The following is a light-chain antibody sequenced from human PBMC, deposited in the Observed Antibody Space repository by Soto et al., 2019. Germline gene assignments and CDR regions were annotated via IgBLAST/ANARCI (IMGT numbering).Light chain of an antibody. Sequence: IQLTQSPSSLSASVGDRDTITCRASQGISSYLAWYQQKPGKAPKLLIDAASTVQSGVPSRFSGSGSGTDFTLTISSLQPEDFATDSCQQLNSYPLFTFGPGTKVDI. CDR2: AAS. V-gene: IGKV1-9*01. J-gene: IGKJ3*01. CDR3: QQLNSYPLFT. CDR1: QGISSY.